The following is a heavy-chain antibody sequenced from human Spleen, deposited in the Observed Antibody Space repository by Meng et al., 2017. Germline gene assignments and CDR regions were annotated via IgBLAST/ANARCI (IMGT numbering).Heavy chain of an antibody. Sequence: LRLSCTVSGVSIFSGSYYWSWIRQPAGKGLEWIGRTYNSGCTKYNPSLKSRVTVSLDTSKNQFSLRLSSVTAADTAVYYCARESDFYVAFDIWGQGTMVTVSS. D-gene: IGHD3-3*01. J-gene: IGHJ3*02. CDR1: GVSIFSGSYY. V-gene: IGHV4-61*02. CDR3: ARESDFYVAFDI. CDR2: TYNSGCT.